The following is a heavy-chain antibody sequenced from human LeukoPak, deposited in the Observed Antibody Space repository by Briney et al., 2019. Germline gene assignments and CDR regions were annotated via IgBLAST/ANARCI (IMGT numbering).Heavy chain of an antibody. J-gene: IGHJ4*02. D-gene: IGHD3-16*02. CDR3: ARSFSYDYVWGSYRPDYFDY. V-gene: IGHV4-34*01. CDR2: INHSGST. CDR1: GGSFSGYY. Sequence: SETLSLTCAVYGGSFSGYYWSWLRQPLGKGLEWIGEINHSGSTDYNPSLKSRVTISVDTSKNQFSLKLSSVTAADTAVYYCARSFSYDYVWGSYRPDYFDYWGQGTLVTVSS.